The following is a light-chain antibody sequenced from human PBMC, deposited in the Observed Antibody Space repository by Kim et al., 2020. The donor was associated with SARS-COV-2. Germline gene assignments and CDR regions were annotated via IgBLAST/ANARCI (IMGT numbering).Light chain of an antibody. J-gene: IGLJ2*01. CDR1: SSDVGRYNY. V-gene: IGLV2-14*03. CDR2: DVN. CDR3: SSYASSTTLV. Sequence: QSALTQPASVSGSPGQSITISCTGTSSDVGRYNYVSWYQQHPGKAPKVMIYDVNNRPSGVSDRFSGSKSGNTASLTISGLQAEDEADYYCSSYASSTTLVFGGGTKVTVL.